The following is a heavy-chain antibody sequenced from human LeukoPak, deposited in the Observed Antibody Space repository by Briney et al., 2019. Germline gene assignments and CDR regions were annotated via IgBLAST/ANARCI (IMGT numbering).Heavy chain of an antibody. V-gene: IGHV4-59*01. Sequence: SETLSLTCTVSGGSISSYYWSWIRQPPGKGLEWIGYIYYSGSTNYNPSLKSRVTISVDTSKNQFSLKLSSVTAADTAVYYCARVPTYYDFWSNAYYYYGMDVWGQGTTVTVSS. J-gene: IGHJ6*02. CDR1: GGSISSYY. CDR2: IYYSGST. D-gene: IGHD3-3*01. CDR3: ARVPTYYDFWSNAYYYYGMDV.